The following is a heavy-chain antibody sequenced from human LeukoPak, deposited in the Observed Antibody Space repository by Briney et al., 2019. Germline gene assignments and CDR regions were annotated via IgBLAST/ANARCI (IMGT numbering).Heavy chain of an antibody. J-gene: IGHJ4*02. CDR3: AREMYNYDFWSGYDY. V-gene: IGHV1-69*13. CDR2: IIPIFGTA. D-gene: IGHD3-3*01. Sequence: SVKVSCKASGGTFSSYAISWVRQAPGQGLEWMGGIIPIFGTANYAQKFQGRVTITADESTSTAYMELSSLRSEDTAVYYCAREMYNYDFWSGYDYWGQGTLVTVSS. CDR1: GGTFSSYA.